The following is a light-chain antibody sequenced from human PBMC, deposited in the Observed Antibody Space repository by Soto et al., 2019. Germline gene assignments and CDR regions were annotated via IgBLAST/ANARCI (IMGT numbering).Light chain of an antibody. CDR2: NVN. CDR1: NSDVGAYDY. Sequence: QSALTQPRSVSGSPGQSVTISCTGTNSDVGAYDYVSWYQQHPGKAPKLIIYNVNKRPSGVPDRFSGSKSGNTASLTISGLQAEDEADYPCCSYAGGYTWVFAGGTKVTVL. CDR3: CSYAGGYTWV. J-gene: IGLJ3*02. V-gene: IGLV2-11*01.